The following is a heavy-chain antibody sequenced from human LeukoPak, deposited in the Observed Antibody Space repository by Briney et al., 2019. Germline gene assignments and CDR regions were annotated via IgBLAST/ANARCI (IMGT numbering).Heavy chain of an antibody. Sequence: PSETLSLTCTVSGGSISSYYWSWIRQPPGKGLEWIGYIYYSGSTNYNPSLKSRVTISVDTSKNQFSLKLSSVTAADTAVYYCARGGWELRSPFDYWGQGTLVTVSS. CDR1: GGSISSYY. J-gene: IGHJ4*02. CDR3: ARGGWELRSPFDY. D-gene: IGHD1-26*01. CDR2: IYYSGST. V-gene: IGHV4-59*01.